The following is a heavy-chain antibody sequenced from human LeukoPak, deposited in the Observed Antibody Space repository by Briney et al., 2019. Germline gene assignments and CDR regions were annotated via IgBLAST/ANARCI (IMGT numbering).Heavy chain of an antibody. CDR3: ARDSPYFGGDCYVFEY. Sequence: PGGSLRLSCAASGFTFSSYSMNWVRQAPGKGLEWVSSISSSSSYIYYADSVKGRFTISRDNAKNSLYLQMNSLRAEDTAVYYCARDSPYFGGDCYVFEYWGQGTLVTVSS. D-gene: IGHD2-21*01. CDR1: GFTFSSYS. V-gene: IGHV3-21*01. CDR2: ISSSSSYI. J-gene: IGHJ4*02.